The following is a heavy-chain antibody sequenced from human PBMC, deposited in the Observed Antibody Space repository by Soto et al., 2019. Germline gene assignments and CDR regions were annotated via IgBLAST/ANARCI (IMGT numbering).Heavy chain of an antibody. Sequence: EVQLLESGGGLVQPGGSLRLSCAASGFTFSSYAMNWVRQAPGKGLVWVSVISGSGGSTYYADSVKGRFTISRDNSKNTLYLQMNSLRAEDTAVYYCARRSSSWYFDYWGQGTLVTVSS. CDR2: ISGSGGST. V-gene: IGHV3-23*01. CDR3: ARRSSSWYFDY. D-gene: IGHD6-13*01. J-gene: IGHJ4*02. CDR1: GFTFSSYA.